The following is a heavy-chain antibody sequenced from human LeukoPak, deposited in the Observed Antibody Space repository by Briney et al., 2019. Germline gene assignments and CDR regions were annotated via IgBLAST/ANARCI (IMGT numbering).Heavy chain of an antibody. CDR3: ALSYGRGLNYYYGMDV. J-gene: IGHJ6*02. D-gene: IGHD5-18*01. CDR1: GFTFSRYD. V-gene: IGHV3-13*01. CDR2: IDTVGDT. Sequence: AGGSLRLSCAASGFTFSRYDMHWVRQVTGKGLEWVSAIDTVGDTYYPDSVKGRFTISRENAKNSFYLQMNSLRAGDTAVYFCALSYGRGLNYYYGMDVWGQGTTVTVSS.